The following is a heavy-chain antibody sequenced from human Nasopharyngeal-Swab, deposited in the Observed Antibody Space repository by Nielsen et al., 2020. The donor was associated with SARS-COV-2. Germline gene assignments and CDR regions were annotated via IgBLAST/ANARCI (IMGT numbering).Heavy chain of an antibody. CDR1: VGSFSGYY. CDR3: AREYSSSSALLDY. J-gene: IGHJ4*02. Sequence: SETLSLTSAVYVGSFSGYYWSWIRQPPGKGLEWIGEINHSGSTNYNPSLKSRVTISVDTSKNQFSLKLSSVTAADTAVYYCAREYSSSSALLDYWGQGTLVTVSS. V-gene: IGHV4-34*01. D-gene: IGHD6-6*01. CDR2: INHSGST.